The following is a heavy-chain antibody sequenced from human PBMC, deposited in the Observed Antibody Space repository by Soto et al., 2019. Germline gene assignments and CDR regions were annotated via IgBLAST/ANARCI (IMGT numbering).Heavy chain of an antibody. V-gene: IGHV4-34*01. CDR2: INHSGST. J-gene: IGHJ4*02. CDR3: ARDVYSNS. Sequence: QVQLQQWGAGLLKPSETLSLTCAVYGGSFSGYYWSWIRQPPGKGLAWIGEINHSGSTNYNPSLKSRVTISVDTSKNQFSLKLSSVTAADTAVYYCARDVYSNSWGQGTLVTVSS. CDR1: GGSFSGYY. D-gene: IGHD4-4*01.